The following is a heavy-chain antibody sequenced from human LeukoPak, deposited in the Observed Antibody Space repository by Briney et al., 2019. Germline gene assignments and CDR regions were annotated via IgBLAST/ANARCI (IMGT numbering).Heavy chain of an antibody. V-gene: IGHV3-23*01. D-gene: IGHD4-23*01. J-gene: IGHJ4*02. CDR3: TRDYGGNSYY. Sequence: GGSLRLSCAASGFTFSSYAMSWVRQAPGKGLEWVSAISGSGGSTYYADSVKGRFTISGDNSKNTLYLQMNSLRAEDTAVYYCTRDYGGNSYYWGQGTLVTVSS. CDR2: ISGSGGST. CDR1: GFTFSSYA.